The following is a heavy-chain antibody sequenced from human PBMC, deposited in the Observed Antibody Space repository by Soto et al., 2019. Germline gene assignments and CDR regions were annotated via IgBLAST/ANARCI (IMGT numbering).Heavy chain of an antibody. CDR3: ARGAGVVYYYYYYGMDV. CDR1: GYTFTSYY. CDR2: INPSGGST. Sequence: GASVKVSCKASGYTFTSYYMHWVRQAPGQGLEWMGIINPSGGSTSYAQKFQGRVTMTRDTSTSTVYMELSSLRSEDTAVYYCARGAGVVYYYYYYGMDVWGQGTTVTVSS. J-gene: IGHJ6*02. D-gene: IGHD2-15*01. V-gene: IGHV1-46*03.